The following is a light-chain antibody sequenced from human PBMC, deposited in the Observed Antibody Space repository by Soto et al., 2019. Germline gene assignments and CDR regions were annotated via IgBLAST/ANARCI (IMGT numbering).Light chain of an antibody. CDR3: QTYNSAPRT. CDR1: QSFSTN. CDR2: GAS. Sequence: DIQMTQAPASLSASVGDRVTITCRASQSFSTNLAWYQQKPGKDPKLLIYGASTLDSGIPSRFSGSGSGTDFTLTISRLQPGDVATYYCQTYNSAPRTFGGGTKVEI. J-gene: IGKJ4*01. V-gene: IGKV1-27*01.